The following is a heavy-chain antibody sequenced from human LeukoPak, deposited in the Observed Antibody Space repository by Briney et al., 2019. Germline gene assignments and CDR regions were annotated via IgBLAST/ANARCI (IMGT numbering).Heavy chain of an antibody. V-gene: IGHV3-23*01. D-gene: IGHD1-26*01. CDR3: AKKVGGIYAFDI. CDR1: GFTFSSYA. J-gene: IGHJ3*02. CDR2: IGTSAGST. Sequence: GGSLRLSCAASGFTFSSYAMNWVRQAPGKGLERVSGIGTSAGSTSYADSVKGRFTISRDNSRNTLYLQMNSLRVEDTAVYYCAKKVGGIYAFDIWGQGTMVTVSP.